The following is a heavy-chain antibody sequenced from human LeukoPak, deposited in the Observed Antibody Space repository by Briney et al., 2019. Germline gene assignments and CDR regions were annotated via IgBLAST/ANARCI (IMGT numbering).Heavy chain of an antibody. J-gene: IGHJ3*02. D-gene: IGHD2-15*01. V-gene: IGHV3-48*03. CDR1: GFTFSSYE. CDR3: AREFCSGANCYPMGAFDM. CDR2: ISSSGSTI. Sequence: GGSLRLSCAASGFTFSSYEMNWVRQAPGKGLEWVSYISSSGSTIYYADSVKGRFTISRDNAKNSLYLQMNSLRAEDTAVYYCAREFCSGANCYPMGAFDMWGQGTMVTVSS.